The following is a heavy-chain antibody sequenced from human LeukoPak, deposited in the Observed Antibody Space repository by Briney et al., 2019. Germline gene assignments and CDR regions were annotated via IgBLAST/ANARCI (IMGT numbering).Heavy chain of an antibody. D-gene: IGHD6-19*01. V-gene: IGHV3-30*01. CDR1: GFTFSSYA. CDR3: AKGETVAVTDY. J-gene: IGHJ4*02. Sequence: PGGSLRLSCAASGFTFSSYAMHWVRQAPGKGLEWVAVISYDGSNKYYADSVKGRFTISRDNSKNTLYLQMNSLRAEDTAVYYCAKGETVAVTDYWGQGTLVTVSS. CDR2: ISYDGSNK.